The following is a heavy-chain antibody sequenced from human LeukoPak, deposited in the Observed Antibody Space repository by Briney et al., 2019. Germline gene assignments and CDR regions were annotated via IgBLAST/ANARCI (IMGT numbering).Heavy chain of an antibody. Sequence: PSETLSLTCTVSGGSISSGGYYWSWIRQHPGKGLEWIGYIYYSGSTNYNPSLKSRVTISVDTSKNQFSLKLSSVTAADTAVYYCARVVPAATPYFDYWGQGTLVTVSS. CDR3: ARVVPAATPYFDY. D-gene: IGHD2-2*01. CDR1: GGSISSGGYY. J-gene: IGHJ4*02. CDR2: IYYSGST. V-gene: IGHV4-61*08.